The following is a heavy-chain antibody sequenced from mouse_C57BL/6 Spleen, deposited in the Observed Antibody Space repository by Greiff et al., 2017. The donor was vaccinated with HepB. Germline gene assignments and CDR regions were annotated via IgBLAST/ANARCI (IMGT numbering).Heavy chain of an antibody. CDR3: ARGGYYGGFAY. Sequence: VQLQQSGAELVKPGASVKLSCKASGYTFTSYWMHWVKQRPGQGLEWIGMIHPNSGSTNYNEKFKSKATLTVDKSSITAYMQLSSLTSEDSAVYCCARGGYYGGFAYWGQGTLVTVSA. J-gene: IGHJ3*01. CDR2: IHPNSGST. D-gene: IGHD1-1*01. CDR1: GYTFTSYW. V-gene: IGHV1-64*01.